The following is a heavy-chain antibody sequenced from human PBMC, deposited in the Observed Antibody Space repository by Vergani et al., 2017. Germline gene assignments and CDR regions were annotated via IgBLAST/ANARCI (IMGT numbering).Heavy chain of an antibody. CDR2: INHSGST. Sequence: QVQLQQWGAGLLKPSETLSLTCAVYGGSFSGYYWSWIRQPPGKGLEWIGEINHSGSTNYNPSLKSRVTISVDTSKNQFSLKLSSGTAADTAVYYCARFVSSSWMRRFDYWGQGTLVTVSS. D-gene: IGHD6-13*01. V-gene: IGHV4-34*01. CDR3: ARFVSSSWMRRFDY. J-gene: IGHJ4*02. CDR1: GGSFSGYY.